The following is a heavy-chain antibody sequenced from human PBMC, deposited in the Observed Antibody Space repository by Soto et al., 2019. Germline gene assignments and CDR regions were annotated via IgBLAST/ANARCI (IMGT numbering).Heavy chain of an antibody. V-gene: IGHV4-38-2*01. CDR1: GYSISSGYY. CDR2: IYHSGST. Sequence: SSETLSLTCAVSGYSISSGYYWGWIRQPPGKGLEWIGSIYHSGSTYYNPSLKSRVTISVDTSKNQFSLKLSSVTAADTAVYYCASDIAARNYDFDYWGQGTLVTVSS. CDR3: ASDIAARNYDFDY. D-gene: IGHD6-6*01. J-gene: IGHJ4*02.